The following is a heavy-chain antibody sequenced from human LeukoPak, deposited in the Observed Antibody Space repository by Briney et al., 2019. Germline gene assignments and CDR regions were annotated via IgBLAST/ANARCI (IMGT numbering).Heavy chain of an antibody. CDR2: IKSDGSST. D-gene: IGHD3-22*01. V-gene: IGHV3-74*01. CDR3: ARDLYYYDSSGYYDY. CDR1: GFTFSSYW. J-gene: IGHJ4*02. Sequence: GGSLRLSCAASGFTFSSYWMHWVRQAPGKGLVWVSRIKSDGSSTSYADSVKGRFTISRDNAKNTLYLQMNSLRAEDTAVYYCARDLYYYDSSGYYDYWGQGTLVTVSS.